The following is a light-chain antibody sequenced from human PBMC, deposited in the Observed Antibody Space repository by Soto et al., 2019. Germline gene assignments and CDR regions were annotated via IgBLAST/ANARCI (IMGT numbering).Light chain of an antibody. CDR2: DAS. CDR3: QQRSNWPAIT. CDR1: QSVSNDY. Sequence: IVLTQSPGTLSLSPWERATLSCRASQSVSNDYLAWYQQQPGQARRLLIYDASNRATGIPARFSGSGSGTDFTLTISSIEPEDFSVYYCQQRSNWPAITFGQGTRLEIK. J-gene: IGKJ5*01. V-gene: IGKV3-11*01.